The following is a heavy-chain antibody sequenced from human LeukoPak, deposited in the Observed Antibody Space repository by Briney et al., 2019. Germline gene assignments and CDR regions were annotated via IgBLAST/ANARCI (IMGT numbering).Heavy chain of an antibody. J-gene: IGHJ4*02. V-gene: IGHV3-23*01. Sequence: GGSLRLSCAASGFTFNTYGMSWVRQAPGKGLEWVSGISGSGGATYYADSVKGRFTISRDDPHNTLYLQMNSLRAEDTAVYYCAKETDITMVRGVISLFDYWGQGTLVTVSS. CDR3: AKETDITMVRGVISLFDY. D-gene: IGHD3-10*01. CDR1: GFTFNTYG. CDR2: ISGSGGAT.